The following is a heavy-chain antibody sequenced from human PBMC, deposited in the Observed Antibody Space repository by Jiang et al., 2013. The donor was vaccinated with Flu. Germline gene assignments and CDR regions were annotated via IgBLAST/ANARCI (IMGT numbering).Heavy chain of an antibody. CDR2: IYYSGST. Sequence: KPSETLSLTCTVSGGSVSSGSYYWSWIRQPPGKGLEWIGYIYYSGSTNYNPSLKSRVTISVDTSKNQFSLKLNSVTAADTAVYYCAQVRVYTDTWFDPWGQGTLVTVSS. V-gene: IGHV4-61*01. CDR3: AQVRVYTDTWFDP. D-gene: IGHD2-2*02. CDR1: GGSVSSGSYY. J-gene: IGHJ5*02.